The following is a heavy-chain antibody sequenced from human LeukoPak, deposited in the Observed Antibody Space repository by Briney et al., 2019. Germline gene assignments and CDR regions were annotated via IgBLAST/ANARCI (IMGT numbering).Heavy chain of an antibody. Sequence: TGGSLRLSCAASGFTFSGSAMHWVRQASGKGLEWVGRIRSKANSYATAYAASVKGRFTISRDDSKNTAYLQMNSLKTEDTAVYYCTRLPMVAGGRSDAFDIWGQGTMVTVSS. CDR2: IRSKANSYAT. CDR3: TRLPMVAGGRSDAFDI. J-gene: IGHJ3*02. D-gene: IGHD6-19*01. V-gene: IGHV3-73*01. CDR1: GFTFSGSA.